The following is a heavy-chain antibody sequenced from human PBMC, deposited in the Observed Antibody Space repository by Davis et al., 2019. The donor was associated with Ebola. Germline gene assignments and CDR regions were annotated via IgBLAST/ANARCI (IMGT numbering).Heavy chain of an antibody. D-gene: IGHD2-15*01. Sequence: SETLSLTCAVYGGSFSGYYWSWIRQPPGKGLEWIGEMSHSGSTNYNPSLTSRVTILLDTSKSQFSLKLNSVTAADTAVYYCARGLGFCSGGTCYTSYGVDVWGKGTTVTISS. V-gene: IGHV4-34*01. CDR3: ARGLGFCSGGTCYTSYGVDV. CDR2: MSHSGST. CDR1: GGSFSGYY. J-gene: IGHJ6*04.